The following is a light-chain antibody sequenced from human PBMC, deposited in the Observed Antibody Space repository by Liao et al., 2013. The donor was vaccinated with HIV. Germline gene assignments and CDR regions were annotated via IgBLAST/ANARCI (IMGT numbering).Light chain of an antibody. Sequence: SYELTQPPSVSVSPGQTASIPCSGDKLGHKYACWYQQRPGQSPVLVIYQDTKRPSGIPARFSGSNSGNTATLTISGTQAMDEADYYCQAWDSSSWVFGGGTTLTVL. CDR2: QDT. V-gene: IGLV3-1*01. CDR1: KLGHKY. CDR3: QAWDSSSWV. J-gene: IGLJ3*02.